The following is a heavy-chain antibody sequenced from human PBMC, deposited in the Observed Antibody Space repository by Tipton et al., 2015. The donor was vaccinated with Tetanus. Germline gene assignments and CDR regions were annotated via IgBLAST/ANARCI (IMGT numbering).Heavy chain of an antibody. CDR3: AVLQSSSSPFDY. Sequence: QLVQSGAEVKKPGDSLNISCKASGYTFNTYWIAWVRQRPGRGLEWMGIIWPGDSTARYSPSFRGQVTISADKSISTAYLQWSSLKASDTAMYYCAVLQSSSSPFDYWGQGTLVTVSS. CDR1: GYTFNTYW. CDR2: IWPGDSTA. J-gene: IGHJ4*02. D-gene: IGHD6-6*01. V-gene: IGHV5-51*01.